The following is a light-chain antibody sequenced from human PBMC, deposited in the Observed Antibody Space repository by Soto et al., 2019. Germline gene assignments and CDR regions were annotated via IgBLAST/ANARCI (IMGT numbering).Light chain of an antibody. CDR1: QNINKW. J-gene: IGKJ1*01. Sequence: DIQMTQSPSTLSASVGDRVTITCRASQNINKWLAWYQQKPGKVPKLLIYTASSLESGVPSRFSGSGSGTEFTLNINCLQPDDFATYYCQQYNSYSRGTFGQGTKVEIK. V-gene: IGKV1-5*03. CDR2: TAS. CDR3: QQYNSYSRGT.